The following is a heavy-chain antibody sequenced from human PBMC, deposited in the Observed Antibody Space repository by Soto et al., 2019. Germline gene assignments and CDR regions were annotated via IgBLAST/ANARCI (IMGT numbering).Heavy chain of an antibody. D-gene: IGHD6-19*01. CDR2: ISGTGYGT. J-gene: IGHJ6*02. Sequence: PGGSLRLSCAASGFTFSNNAMNWVCQAQGKGLEWVSGISGTGYGTYYADSVKGRFTISSNSSNNTLYLQMNSLRGEDTAIYYCAKARQAQSHYYYGMDVWGQGTPVTVSS. CDR1: GFTFSNNA. CDR3: AKARQAQSHYYYGMDV. V-gene: IGHV3-23*01.